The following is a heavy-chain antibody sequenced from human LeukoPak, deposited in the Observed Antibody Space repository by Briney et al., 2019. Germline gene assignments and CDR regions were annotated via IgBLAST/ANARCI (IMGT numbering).Heavy chain of an antibody. CDR3: TRDQDIVVVPALDDAFDI. CDR1: GFTFGDYA. V-gene: IGHV3-49*04. CDR2: IRSKAYGGTT. Sequence: PGGSLRLSCTASGFTFGDYAMSWVRQAPGKGLEWVGFIRSKAYGGTTEYAASVKGRFTISRDDSKSIAYLQMNSLKTEDTAVYYCTRDQDIVVVPALDDAFDIWGQGTMVTASS. J-gene: IGHJ3*02. D-gene: IGHD2-2*01.